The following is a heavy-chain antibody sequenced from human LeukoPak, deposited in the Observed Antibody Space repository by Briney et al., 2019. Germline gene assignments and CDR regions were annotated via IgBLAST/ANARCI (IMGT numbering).Heavy chain of an antibody. CDR3: ARDRVQIWSYVGTFDS. Sequence: GGSLRLSCATSGFTLTSYTMHWVRQAPGKGLEWVAFVSYDGTKISYADSVKGRFTMSRDISKNTLYLQMNSLKPEDSALYYCARDRVQIWSYVGTFDSWGQGTLVTVSS. CDR1: GFTLTSYT. J-gene: IGHJ4*02. D-gene: IGHD5-18*01. CDR2: VSYDGTKI. V-gene: IGHV3-30-3*01.